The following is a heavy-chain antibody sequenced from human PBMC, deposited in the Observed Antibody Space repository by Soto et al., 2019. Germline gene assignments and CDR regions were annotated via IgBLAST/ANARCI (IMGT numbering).Heavy chain of an antibody. CDR3: TTDVGRNGLAYCSSTSCPYYYYGMDV. CDR1: GFTFSNAW. D-gene: IGHD2-2*01. J-gene: IGHJ6*02. Sequence: PGGSLRLSCAASGFTFSNAWMNWVRQAPGKGLEWVGRIKSKTDGGTTDYAAPVKGRFTISRDDSKNTLYLQMNSLKTEDTAVYYCTTDVGRNGLAYCSSTSCPYYYYGMDVWGQGTTVTVSS. CDR2: IKSKTDGGTT. V-gene: IGHV3-15*07.